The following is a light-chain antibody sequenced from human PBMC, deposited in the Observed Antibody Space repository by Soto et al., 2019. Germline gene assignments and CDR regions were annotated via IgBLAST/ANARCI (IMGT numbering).Light chain of an antibody. V-gene: IGKV1-27*01. CDR2: AAS. J-gene: IGKJ4*01. Sequence: DIQITQSPSSLSASVEDRVTITCRASQGIKNYLAWYQQKPGKVPQILIYAASTLQSGVPPRFSGSGSGTAFTLTISSLQPKDVATYYCQKYNSAPLTFGGGTKVEIK. CDR3: QKYNSAPLT. CDR1: QGIKNY.